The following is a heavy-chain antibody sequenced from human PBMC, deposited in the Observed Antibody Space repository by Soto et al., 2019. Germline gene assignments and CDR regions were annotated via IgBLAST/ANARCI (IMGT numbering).Heavy chain of an antibody. CDR3: AREGVIAVAGTRFYYYYGMDV. CDR2: TYYRSKWYN. V-gene: IGHV6-1*01. D-gene: IGHD6-19*01. J-gene: IGHJ6*02. CDR1: GDSVSINSAA. Sequence: SQTLSLTCAISGDSVSINSAAWNWIRQSPSRGLEWLGRTYYRSKWYNDYAVSVKGRITINPDTSKNQFSLQLNSVTPEDTAVYYCAREGVIAVAGTRFYYYYGMDVWGQGTTVTVSS.